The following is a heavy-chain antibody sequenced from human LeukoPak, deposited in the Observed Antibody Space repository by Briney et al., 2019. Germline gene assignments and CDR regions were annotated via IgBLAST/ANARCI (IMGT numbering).Heavy chain of an antibody. V-gene: IGHV1-2*02. CDR2: INPNSGGT. J-gene: IGHJ5*02. D-gene: IGHD1-7*01. Sequence: ASVKVSCKASGYTFTGYYMHWVRQAPGQGLEWMGWINPNSGGTNYAQKFQGRVTMTRDTSISTAYMELSRLRSDDTAVYYCAGQRLVLITGTTSRLSWFDPWGQGTLVTVSS. CDR3: AGQRLVLITGTTSRLSWFDP. CDR1: GYTFTGYY.